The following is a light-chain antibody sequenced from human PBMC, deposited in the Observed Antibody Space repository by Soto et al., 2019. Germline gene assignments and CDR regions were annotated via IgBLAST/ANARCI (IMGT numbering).Light chain of an antibody. Sequence: EVVMTQSPATLSVSQGERATLSCRASQNIRSNLAWYQQKPGQAPRLLIFGASTRATAIPARFSGSGSGREFTLTISSLQSEDFAVYYCQHYNNWPPEVSFGGGTKVEI. CDR3: QHYNNWPPEVS. CDR2: GAS. V-gene: IGKV3-15*01. CDR1: QNIRSN. J-gene: IGKJ4*01.